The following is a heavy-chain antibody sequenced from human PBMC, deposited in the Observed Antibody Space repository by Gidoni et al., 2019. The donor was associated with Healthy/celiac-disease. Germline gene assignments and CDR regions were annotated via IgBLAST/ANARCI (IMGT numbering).Heavy chain of an antibody. CDR2: IYYSGST. CDR1: CGSISSYY. CDR3: ARDTSLVYLGGRAFDI. D-gene: IGHD3-16*01. J-gene: IGHJ3*02. V-gene: IGHV4-59*01. Sequence: QVQLKESGPGLVKPSETLSLTCTVSCGSISSYYWSWIRQPPGKGLEWIGYIYYSGSTNYNPSLKSRVTISVDTSKNQFSLKLSSVTAADTAVYYCARDTSLVYLGGRAFDIWGQGTMVTVSS.